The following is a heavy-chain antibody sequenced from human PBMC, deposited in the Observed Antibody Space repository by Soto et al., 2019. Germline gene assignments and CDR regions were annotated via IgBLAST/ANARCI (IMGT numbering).Heavy chain of an antibody. Sequence: GGSLRLSCAASGFIFSTYYMNWVRQAPGKGLVWVSDNSGSGRTSYYADYVKGRFNISSNNEKNSLYLQMNSLSDVVTAVYYGVRGATHKTWCEPWGQGTLFSVAS. D-gene: IGHD1-26*01. CDR2: NSGSGRTS. V-gene: IGHV3-48*02. CDR1: GFIFSTYY. J-gene: IGHJ5*02. CDR3: VRGATHKTWCEP.